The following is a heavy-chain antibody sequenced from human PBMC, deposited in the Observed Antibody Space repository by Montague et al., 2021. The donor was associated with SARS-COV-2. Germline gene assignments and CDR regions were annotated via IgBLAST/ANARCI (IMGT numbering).Heavy chain of an antibody. Sequence: SETLSLTCTFSGGSISTYHWNWIRQFPGKGLEWIVYIDYSGSTNYNPSLQSRVITSVDRSKIQFSLKLNSVTAADTAIYYCARLPYDNSYGMDVWGQGTTVTVSS. CDR2: IDYSGST. CDR1: GGSISTYH. D-gene: IGHD3-9*01. CDR3: ARLPYDNSYGMDV. V-gene: IGHV4-59*01. J-gene: IGHJ6*02.